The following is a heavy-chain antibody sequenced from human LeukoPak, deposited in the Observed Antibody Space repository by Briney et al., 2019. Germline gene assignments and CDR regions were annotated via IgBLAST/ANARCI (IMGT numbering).Heavy chain of an antibody. V-gene: IGHV3-7*01. CDR3: ARDSGIVLPKPFDI. CDR2: IKQDGSEK. J-gene: IGHJ3*02. CDR1: GFTFSGSA. D-gene: IGHD2-8*01. Sequence: GGSLRLSCAASGFTFSGSAMHWVRQASGKGLEWVANIKQDGSEKYYVDSVKGRFTISRDNAKNSLYLQMNSLRAEDTAVYYCARDSGIVLPKPFDIWGQGTMVTVSS.